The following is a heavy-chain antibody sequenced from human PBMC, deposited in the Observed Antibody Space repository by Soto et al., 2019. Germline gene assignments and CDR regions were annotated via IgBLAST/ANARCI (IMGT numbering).Heavy chain of an antibody. V-gene: IGHV1-18*01. D-gene: IGHD6-19*01. CDR2: ISAYNGNT. CDR1: GYTFXSYG. Sequence: ASVKVSCKASGYTFXSYGISWVRQAPGQGLEWMGWISAYNGNTNYAQKLQGRVTMTTDTSTSTAYMELRSLRSDDTAVYYCAREHYKVAGTLWFDPWGQGTLVTVSS. CDR3: AREHYKVAGTLWFDP. J-gene: IGHJ5*02.